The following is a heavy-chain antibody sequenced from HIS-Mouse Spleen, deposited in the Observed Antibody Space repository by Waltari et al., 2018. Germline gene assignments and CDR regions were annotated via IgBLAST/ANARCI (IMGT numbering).Heavy chain of an antibody. Sequence: QLQLQESGPGLVKPSETLSLTCTVSGGSISSRSYYWGWIRQPPGKGLDGIGSIYYSGSTYYNPSLKSRVTISVDTSKNQFSLKLSSVTAADTAVYYCAREIPYSSSWYDWYFDLWGRGTLVTVSS. CDR2: IYYSGST. D-gene: IGHD6-13*01. CDR3: AREIPYSSSWYDWYFDL. CDR1: GGSISSRSYY. V-gene: IGHV4-39*07. J-gene: IGHJ2*01.